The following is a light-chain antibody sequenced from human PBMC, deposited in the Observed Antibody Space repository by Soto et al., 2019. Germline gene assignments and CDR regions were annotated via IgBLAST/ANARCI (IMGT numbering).Light chain of an antibody. V-gene: IGLV2-14*01. Sequence: QSALTQPASVSGSPGQSITISCTGTSSDVGGYNYLSWYQQHPGKAPKVMIYEVSNRPSGVSNRFSGYKSGNTASLTISGLQAEDEGDYFCSSYTTSGTPVFGGGTKLTVL. CDR2: EVS. CDR3: SSYTTSGTPV. J-gene: IGLJ3*02. CDR1: SSDVGGYNY.